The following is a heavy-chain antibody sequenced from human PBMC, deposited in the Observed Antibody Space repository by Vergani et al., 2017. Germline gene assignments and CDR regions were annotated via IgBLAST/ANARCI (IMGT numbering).Heavy chain of an antibody. Sequence: QVQLQESGPGLVKPAETLSLICSVSGFSIGYGYYWGWIRQPPGKGLQWIGSIFQSGTTYHNPSLKSRATLLVDTSKNQFSLKLTSVTAADTAVYYCGRVADFYGLGSRLLDLWGQGILVTVSS. J-gene: IGHJ5*02. V-gene: IGHV4-38-2*02. D-gene: IGHD3-10*01. CDR1: GFSIGYGYY. CDR2: IFQSGTT. CDR3: GRVADFYGLGSRLLDL.